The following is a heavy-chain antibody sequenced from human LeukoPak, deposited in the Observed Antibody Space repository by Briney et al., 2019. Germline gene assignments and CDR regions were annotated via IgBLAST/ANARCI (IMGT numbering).Heavy chain of an antibody. D-gene: IGHD2-2*01. CDR2: IYHSGST. Sequence: SETLSLTCTVSGGSISSSSYYWGWIRQPPGKGLEWIGSIYHSGSTYYNPSLKSRVTISVDTSKNQFSLKLSSVTAADTAVYYCARQPAGIVVVPAAIGGGFDYWGQGTLVTVSS. CDR3: ARQPAGIVVVPAAIGGGFDY. J-gene: IGHJ4*02. CDR1: GGSISSSSYY. V-gene: IGHV4-39*01.